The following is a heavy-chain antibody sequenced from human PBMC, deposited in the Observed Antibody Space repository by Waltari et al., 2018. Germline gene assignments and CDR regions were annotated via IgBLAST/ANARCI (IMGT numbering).Heavy chain of an antibody. J-gene: IGHJ6*02. CDR3: ARGMVVAATHYYYGMDV. Sequence: AASGFTFSSYSMNWVRQAPGKGLEWVSSISSSSSYIYYADSVKGRFTISRDNAKNSLYLQMNSLRAEDTAVYYCARGMVVAATHYYYGMDVWGQGTTVTVSS. CDR2: ISSSSSYI. D-gene: IGHD2-15*01. CDR1: GFTFSSYS. V-gene: IGHV3-21*01.